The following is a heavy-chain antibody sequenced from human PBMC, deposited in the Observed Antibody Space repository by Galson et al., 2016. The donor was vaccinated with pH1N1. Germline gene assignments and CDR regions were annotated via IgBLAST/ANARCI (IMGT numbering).Heavy chain of an antibody. CDR2: INPSGGNT. CDR3: ARDAAMIVVVSVYAFDI. J-gene: IGHJ3*02. Sequence: SVKVSCKASGYTFTSYFMYCVRQAPGQGLEWMGIINPSGGNTNYAQKFQGRLTMTRDTSTSTVYMELSSLRSGDTAVYYCARDAAMIVVVSVYAFDIWGQGTMVTVSS. CDR1: GYTFTSYF. V-gene: IGHV1-46*01. D-gene: IGHD3-22*01.